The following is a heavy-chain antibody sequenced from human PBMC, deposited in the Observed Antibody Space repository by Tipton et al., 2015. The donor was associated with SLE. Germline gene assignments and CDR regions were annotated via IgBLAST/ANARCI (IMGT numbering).Heavy chain of an antibody. CDR1: SGSIRSYD. V-gene: IGHV4-4*07. D-gene: IGHD1-1*01. J-gene: IGHJ4*02. Sequence: TLSLTCTVSSGSIRSYDWDWIRQPAGKGLEWIGRIYTSGRTNYNPSPKSRVTVSLDTSKNQFSLKLSSVTAADTAVYYCARVAPTEVFDYWGQGTLVTVSS. CDR3: ARVAPTEVFDY. CDR2: IYTSGRT.